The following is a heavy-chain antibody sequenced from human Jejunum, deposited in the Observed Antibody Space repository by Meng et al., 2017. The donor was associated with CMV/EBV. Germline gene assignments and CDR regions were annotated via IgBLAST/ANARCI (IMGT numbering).Heavy chain of an antibody. J-gene: IGHJ4*02. CDR1: GFSLSTSGVG. Sequence: QITLKESGPTRVKPTQTLTLSCTFSGFSLSTSGVGVGWIRQSPGKALEWLALIYGDGDKRYSPSLRSRLTITKDTSKNQVVLTMTNMDPVDTATYFCANSYCSRGTCYSFYYWGQGTLVTVSS. CDR3: ANSYCSRGTCYSFYY. D-gene: IGHD2-15*01. CDR2: IYGDGDK. V-gene: IGHV2-5*02.